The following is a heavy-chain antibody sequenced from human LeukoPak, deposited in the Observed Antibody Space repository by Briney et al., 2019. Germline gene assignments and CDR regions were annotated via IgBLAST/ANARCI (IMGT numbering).Heavy chain of an antibody. Sequence: ASVKVSCKASGYTFTGYYMHWVRQAPGQGLEWMGRINPNSGGTNYAQKFQGRVTMTRDTSISTAYMELSRLRSDDTAVYFCARGYYYDSSGYSVDYYYYGMDVWGQGTTVTVSS. V-gene: IGHV1-2*06. CDR1: GYTFTGYY. CDR3: ARGYYYDSSGYSVDYYYYGMDV. J-gene: IGHJ6*02. D-gene: IGHD3-22*01. CDR2: INPNSGGT.